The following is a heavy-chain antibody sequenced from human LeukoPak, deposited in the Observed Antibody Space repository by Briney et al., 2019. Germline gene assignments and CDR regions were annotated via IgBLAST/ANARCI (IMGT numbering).Heavy chain of an antibody. CDR2: MNPNSGNT. D-gene: IGHD6-6*01. CDR1: GYTFTSYD. CDR3: ARGLRQLAWFDP. Sequence: GASVKVSCKASGYTFTSYDINWVRQATGQGLEWMGWMNPNSGNTGYAQKFQGRVTMTRNTSISTAYMELSSPRSEDTAVYYCARGLRQLAWFDPWGQGTLVTVSS. V-gene: IGHV1-8*01. J-gene: IGHJ5*02.